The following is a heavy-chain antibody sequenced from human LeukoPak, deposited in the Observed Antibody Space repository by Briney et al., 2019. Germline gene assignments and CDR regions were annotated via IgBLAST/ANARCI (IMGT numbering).Heavy chain of an antibody. CDR3: ARDSPRSRAGWELPSDADAFDI. CDR1: GYTFSNYG. D-gene: IGHD1-26*01. V-gene: IGHV1-18*01. Sequence: GASVKVSCKASGYTFSNYGISWVRQAPGQGLEWMGWISAYNGNTNSAQKLQGRVTMTTDTSTSTAYMELRSLRSDDTAVYYCARDSPRSRAGWELPSDADAFDIWGQGTMVTVSS. CDR2: ISAYNGNT. J-gene: IGHJ3*02.